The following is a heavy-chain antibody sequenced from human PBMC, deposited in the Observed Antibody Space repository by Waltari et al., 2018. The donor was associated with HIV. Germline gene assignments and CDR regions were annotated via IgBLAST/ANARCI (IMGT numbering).Heavy chain of an antibody. Sequence: QVQLVDSGGGVVQPGRSLRLSCAATGFTFTTYRLHWVRQTPGRGLEWVGVIEYDRRNKKYADSVKGRFTISRDKSKNTVFLEMRSLRAEDTAVYYCAKDYYDTLTGQKTYFDNWGRGALVTVSS. D-gene: IGHD3-9*01. CDR2: IEYDRRNK. J-gene: IGHJ4*02. V-gene: IGHV3-33*03. CDR3: AKDYYDTLTGQKTYFDN. CDR1: GFTFTTYR.